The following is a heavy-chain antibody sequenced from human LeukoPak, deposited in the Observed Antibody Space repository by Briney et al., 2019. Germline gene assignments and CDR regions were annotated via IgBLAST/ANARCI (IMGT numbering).Heavy chain of an antibody. CDR2: VSGSGDTT. D-gene: IGHD3-22*01. Sequence: GGSLRLSCAASGFSFSSYAMTWVRQAPGKGLEWVSVVSGSGDTTYYADSVKGRFTISRDNSKNTLYLQMNSLRAEDTAVYYCAREYPPRYYYDSSGYLDYWGQGTLVTVSS. CDR3: AREYPPRYYYDSSGYLDY. CDR1: GFSFSSYA. J-gene: IGHJ4*02. V-gene: IGHV3-23*01.